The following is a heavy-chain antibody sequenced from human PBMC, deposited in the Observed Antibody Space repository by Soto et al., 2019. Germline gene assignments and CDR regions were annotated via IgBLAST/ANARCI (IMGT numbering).Heavy chain of an antibody. Sequence: EVQLLESGGNLVQPGGSLRLACVASGFTFNNYVMTWVRQAPGKGLEWVSAISDSGDATYSADFVEGRFTISRDNSKNTLYLQMRDLRTDDTAVYYWARGWQVRGGQFDYWGQGTLVSVSS. D-gene: IGHD6-19*01. CDR1: GFTFNNYV. J-gene: IGHJ4*02. CDR3: ARGWQVRGGQFDY. CDR2: ISDSGDAT. V-gene: IGHV3-23*01.